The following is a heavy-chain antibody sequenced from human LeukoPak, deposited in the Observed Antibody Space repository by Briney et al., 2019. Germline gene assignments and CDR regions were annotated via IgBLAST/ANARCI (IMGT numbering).Heavy chain of an antibody. J-gene: IGHJ4*02. V-gene: IGHV3-30*03. Sequence: GRSLRLSCAASGFTFSAYAIHWVRQAPGKGLEWLAVISSDGRDKHHADSVKGRFTISRDNSKNTLYLQTNSLRAEDTAVYYCARDLRRIAAYYFDYWGQGTLVTVSS. CDR1: GFTFSAYA. CDR3: ARDLRRIAAYYFDY. CDR2: ISSDGRDK. D-gene: IGHD6-25*01.